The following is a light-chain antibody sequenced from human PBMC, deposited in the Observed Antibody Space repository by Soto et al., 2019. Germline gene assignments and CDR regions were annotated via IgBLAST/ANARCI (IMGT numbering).Light chain of an antibody. J-gene: IGKJ5*01. Sequence: EYMLTLFPATLSSSPGERVTLSCRASQSVTTYLAWYQHKPGQAPRLLIYDASHRATGISARFSGSGSGTDFTLTISSLEPEDFATYYCQLSYSTPFTFGQGTRLEIK. V-gene: IGKV3-11*01. CDR3: QLSYSTPFT. CDR2: DAS. CDR1: QSVTTY.